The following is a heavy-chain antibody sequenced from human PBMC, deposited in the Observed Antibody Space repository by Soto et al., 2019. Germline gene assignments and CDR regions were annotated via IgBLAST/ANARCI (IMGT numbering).Heavy chain of an antibody. CDR1: GDTVSSNSVA. CDR2: TYYRSRWYS. D-gene: IGHD3-3*01. J-gene: IGHJ6*02. CDR3: ARCEDDSDYYYYGVDV. Sequence: SQTLSLTCVGSGDTVSSNSVAWNWVRQSPSRGLEWLGRTYYRSRWYSDYAVSVRSRIDINADTSKNQVSLQLNSVTPEDTAVYYCARCEDDSDYYYYGVDVWGQGATVTVSS. V-gene: IGHV6-1*01.